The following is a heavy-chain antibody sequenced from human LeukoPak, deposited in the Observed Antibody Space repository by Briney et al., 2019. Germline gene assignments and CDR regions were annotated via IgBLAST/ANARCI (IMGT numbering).Heavy chain of an antibody. J-gene: IGHJ3*02. CDR1: GGSISSSSYY. Sequence: SETLSLTCTVSGGSISSSSYYWGWIRQPPGKGLEWIGSIYYSGSTYYNPSPKSRVTISVDTSKNQFSLKLSSVTAADTAVYYCARHAIVVVIAISPDAFDIWGQGTMVTVSS. V-gene: IGHV4-39*01. CDR2: IYYSGST. CDR3: ARHAIVVVIAISPDAFDI. D-gene: IGHD2-21*01.